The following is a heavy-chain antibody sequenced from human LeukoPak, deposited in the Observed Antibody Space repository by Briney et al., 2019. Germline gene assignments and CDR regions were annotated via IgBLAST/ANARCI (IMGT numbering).Heavy chain of an antibody. V-gene: IGHV4-59*01. D-gene: IGHD3-10*01. CDR1: GGSLNTYY. CDR2: IYYSGST. CDR3: ARSGGYRYYYGSGSSPQDAFDI. Sequence: SETLSLTCSVSGGSLNTYYWSWIRQPAGKGLEWIGYIYYSGSTNYNPSLKSRVTISVDTSKNQFSLKLSSVTAADTAVYYCARSGGYRYYYGSGSSPQDAFDIWGQGTMVTVSS. J-gene: IGHJ3*02.